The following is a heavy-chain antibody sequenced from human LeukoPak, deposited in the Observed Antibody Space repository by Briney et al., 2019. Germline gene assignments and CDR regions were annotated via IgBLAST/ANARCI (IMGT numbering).Heavy chain of an antibody. Sequence: EASVKVSCKASGYTFTSYGISWVRQAPGQGLEWMGWISAYNGNTNYAQKLQGRVTMTTDTSTSTAYMELRSLRSDDTAVYYCARNDFPSDRYCSSTSCWFPFDYWGQGTLVTVSS. CDR3: ARNDFPSDRYCSSTSCWFPFDY. V-gene: IGHV1-18*01. J-gene: IGHJ4*02. CDR2: ISAYNGNT. D-gene: IGHD2-2*01. CDR1: GYTFTSYG.